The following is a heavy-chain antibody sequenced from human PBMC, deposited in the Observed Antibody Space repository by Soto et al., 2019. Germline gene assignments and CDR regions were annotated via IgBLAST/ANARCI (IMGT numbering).Heavy chain of an antibody. CDR2: ISPIFGST. CDR3: AGDYRVYDWYGMDV. V-gene: IGHV1-69*01. CDR1: GATFRTYA. Sequence: VQLVQSGAEVKKPGSSVKVSCRASGATFRTYAFTWMRQAPGQGLEWMGGISPIFGSTIYARQFQGRVTITADDSASTAYMELNSLSSEDTAVYYYAGDYRVYDWYGMDVWGQGTTVTVSS. J-gene: IGHJ6*02.